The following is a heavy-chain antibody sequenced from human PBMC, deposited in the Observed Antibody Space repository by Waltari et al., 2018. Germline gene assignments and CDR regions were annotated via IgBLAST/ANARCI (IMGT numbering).Heavy chain of an antibody. Sequence: QVQLVESGGGLVKPGGSLRLSCAASGFTFSDYYMSWIRQATGKWLEWVSYISRSGSTIYYADSVKGRFTISRDNAKNSLYLQMNSLRAEDTAVYYCAREASSWFSAFDIWGQGTMVTVSS. D-gene: IGHD6-13*01. CDR2: ISRSGSTI. CDR1: GFTFSDYY. CDR3: AREASSWFSAFDI. V-gene: IGHV3-11*01. J-gene: IGHJ3*02.